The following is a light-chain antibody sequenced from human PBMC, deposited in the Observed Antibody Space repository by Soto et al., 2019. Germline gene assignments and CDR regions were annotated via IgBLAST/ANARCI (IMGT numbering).Light chain of an antibody. CDR2: AAS. CDR3: QQIFGTRYS. V-gene: IGKV1-39*01. Sequence: DIQMTQSPSSLSASVGDRVTITCRASQSISSYLNWYQQKPGKAPKLLIYAASSLQSGVPSRFSGSGSGTDFTLTITSLQPEDFATYYCQQIFGTRYSFGQGTKLEIK. J-gene: IGKJ2*03. CDR1: QSISSY.